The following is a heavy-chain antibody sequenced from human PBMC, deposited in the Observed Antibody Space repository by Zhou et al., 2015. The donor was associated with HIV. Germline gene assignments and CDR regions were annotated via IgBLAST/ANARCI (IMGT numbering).Heavy chain of an antibody. V-gene: IGHV1-18*04. J-gene: IGHJ6*02. CDR2: ISAYNGNT. D-gene: IGHD4-17*01. Sequence: QVQLVQSGAEVKKPGASVKVSCKASGYTFTSYYMHWVRQAPGQGLEWMGWISAYNGNTNYAQKLQGRVTMTTDTSTSTAYMELRSLRSDDTAVYYCARNPFDGDYLFYYYYGMDVWGQGTTVTVSS. CDR1: GYTFTSYY. CDR3: ARNPFDGDYLFYYYYGMDV.